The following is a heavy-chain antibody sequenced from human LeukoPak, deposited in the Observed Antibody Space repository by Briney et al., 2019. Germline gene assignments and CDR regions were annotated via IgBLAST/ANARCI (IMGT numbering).Heavy chain of an antibody. V-gene: IGHV4-34*01. Sequence: SETLSLTCAVYGGSFSGYYWSWIRQPPGKGLEWIGEINHSGSTNYNPSLKSRVTISVDTSKNQFSLKLSSVTAADTAVYYCASETATLSAFDIWGQGTMVTVSS. CDR3: ASETATLSAFDI. D-gene: IGHD3-16*01. J-gene: IGHJ3*02. CDR1: GGSFSGYY. CDR2: INHSGST.